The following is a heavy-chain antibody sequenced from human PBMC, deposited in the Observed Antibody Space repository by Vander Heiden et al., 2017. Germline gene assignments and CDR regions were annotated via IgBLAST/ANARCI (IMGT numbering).Heavy chain of an antibody. Sequence: QVQLVQSGAEAKKPGSSVMVSCKAFRRTSSSYAISWVRQPPGQGLEWMGGIIPIFGTANYAQKFQGRVTITADESTSTAYMELSSLRSEDTAVDYCATRMVYAPTIGYYNYGMDVWGQGTTVTVSS. CDR2: IIPIFGTA. V-gene: IGHV1-69*01. CDR3: ATRMVYAPTIGYYNYGMDV. J-gene: IGHJ6*02. D-gene: IGHD2-8*01. CDR1: RRTSSSYA.